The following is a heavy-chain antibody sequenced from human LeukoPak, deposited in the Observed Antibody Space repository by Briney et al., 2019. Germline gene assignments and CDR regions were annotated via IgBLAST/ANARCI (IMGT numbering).Heavy chain of an antibody. J-gene: IGHJ4*02. V-gene: IGHV1-18*01. Sequence: GASVKVSCKASGYTFTSYGISWVRQAPGQGLEWMGWISTYNGNTNYAQKLQGRVTMTTDTSTTTAYMELSGLRSEDTAVYYCARDSTNWSFDYWGQGTLVTVSS. CDR2: ISTYNGNT. CDR1: GYTFTSYG. D-gene: IGHD6-13*01. CDR3: ARDSTNWSFDY.